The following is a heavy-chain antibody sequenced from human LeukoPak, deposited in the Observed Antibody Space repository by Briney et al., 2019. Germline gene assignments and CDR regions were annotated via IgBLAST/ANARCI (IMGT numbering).Heavy chain of an antibody. CDR2: ISYDGSNK. D-gene: IGHD3-3*01. CDR1: GFTFSSYA. V-gene: IGHV3-30-3*01. J-gene: IGHJ4*02. Sequence: GGSLRLSCAASGFTFSSYAMHWVRQAPGKGPEWVAVISYDGSNKYYADSVKGRFTISRDNSKNTLYLQMNSLRAEDTAVYYCARELSITIFGVGSFDYWGQGTLVTVSS. CDR3: ARELSITIFGVGSFDY.